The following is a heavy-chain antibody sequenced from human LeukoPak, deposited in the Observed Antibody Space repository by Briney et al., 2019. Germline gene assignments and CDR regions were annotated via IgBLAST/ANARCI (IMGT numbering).Heavy chain of an antibody. CDR1: GFTFSSYS. D-gene: IGHD5-18*01. CDR3: ARGTVDTAMVTVLYYFDY. J-gene: IGHJ4*02. CDR2: ISSSSSTI. V-gene: IGHV3-48*04. Sequence: GGSLRLSCAASGFTFSSYSMNWVRQAPGKGLEWVSCISSSSSTIYYADSVKGRFTISRDNAKNSLYLQMNSLRAEDTAVYYCARGTVDTAMVTVLYYFDYWGQGTLVTVSS.